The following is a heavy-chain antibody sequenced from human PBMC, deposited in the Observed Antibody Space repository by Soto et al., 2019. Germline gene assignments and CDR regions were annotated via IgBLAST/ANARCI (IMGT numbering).Heavy chain of an antibody. CDR1: GFTFSSYG. CDR2: IWYDGSNK. D-gene: IGHD3-10*01. CDR3: ARDGGVGELHYFDY. V-gene: IGHV3-33*01. Sequence: QVQLVESGGGVVQPGRSLRLSCAASGFTFSSYGMHWVRQAPGKGLEWVAVIWYDGSNKYYADSVKGRFTISRDNSKNPLDLQMNGRIAEDTAVYYCARDGGVGELHYFDYWGQGTLVTVSS. J-gene: IGHJ4*02.